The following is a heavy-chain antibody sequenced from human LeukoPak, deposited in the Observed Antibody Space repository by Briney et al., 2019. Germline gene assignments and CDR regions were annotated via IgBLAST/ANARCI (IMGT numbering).Heavy chain of an antibody. Sequence: PGGSLRLSCAASGFTFRSYAMSWVRQAPGKGLEWVSAISGSGGRKYYADSVKGRFTISRENSKNTLYLKMNSLRAEDTAIYYCAKDADYDILTGHFDYWGQGTLVTVSS. V-gene: IGHV3-23*01. D-gene: IGHD3-9*01. CDR1: GFTFRSYA. J-gene: IGHJ4*02. CDR3: AKDADYDILTGHFDY. CDR2: ISGSGGRK.